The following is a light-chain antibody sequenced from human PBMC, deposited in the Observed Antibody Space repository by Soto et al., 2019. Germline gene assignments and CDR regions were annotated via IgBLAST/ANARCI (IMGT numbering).Light chain of an antibody. CDR2: DNN. CDR3: GTWDSSLSAGEEV. Sequence: QSVLTQPPSVSAAPGQKVTISCSGSSSNIGNNYVSWYQQLPGTAPKLLIYDNNKRPSGIPDRFSGSKSGTSXXXGXTGLQTGDEADYYRGTWDSSLSAGEEVFXGGXXXTVL. J-gene: IGLJ2*01. CDR1: SSNIGNNY. V-gene: IGLV1-51*01.